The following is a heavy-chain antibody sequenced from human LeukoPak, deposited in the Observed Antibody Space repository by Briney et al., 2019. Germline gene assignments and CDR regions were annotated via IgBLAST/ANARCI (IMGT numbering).Heavy chain of an antibody. CDR1: GYTFTSYG. D-gene: IGHD3-3*01. CDR2: ISAYYGNT. J-gene: IGHJ6*02. Sequence: ASVNVSCKASGYTFTSYGISWVRQAPGQGLEWMGWISAYYGNTNYAQKLQGRVTLTTDTSTSTAYMELRSLTSDDTAVYFCARTDGFSPRYHYRMDVWGPGTTVSVSS. CDR3: ARTDGFSPRYHYRMDV. V-gene: IGHV1-18*01.